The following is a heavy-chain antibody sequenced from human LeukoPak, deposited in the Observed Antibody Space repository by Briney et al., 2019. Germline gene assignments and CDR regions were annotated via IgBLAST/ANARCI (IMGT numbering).Heavy chain of an antibody. CDR1: GFTFSSYS. J-gene: IGHJ4*02. V-gene: IGHV3-21*01. D-gene: IGHD1-26*01. CDR2: ISSSSSYI. CDR3: TRGIVGATTVGY. Sequence: GGSLRLSCAASGFTFSSYSMNWVRQAPGKGLEWVSSISSSSSYIYYADSVKGRLTISRDNAKNSLYLQMNSLRAEDTAVYYCTRGIVGATTVGYWGQGTLVTVSS.